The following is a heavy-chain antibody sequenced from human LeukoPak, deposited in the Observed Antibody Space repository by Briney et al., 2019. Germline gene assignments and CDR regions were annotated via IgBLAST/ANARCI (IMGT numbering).Heavy chain of an antibody. CDR2: ISSGGSGI. V-gene: IGHV3-23*01. J-gene: IGHJ4*02. CDR1: GFTFSNYA. Sequence: QTGGSLRLSCTASGFTFSNYAMSWVRQAPGKGLEWVSGISSGGSGIYYADSVKGRFTISRDNAKNSLYLQMNSLRAEDTAVYYCARGVGGYWGQGTLVTVSS. CDR3: ARGVGGY. D-gene: IGHD5/OR15-5a*01.